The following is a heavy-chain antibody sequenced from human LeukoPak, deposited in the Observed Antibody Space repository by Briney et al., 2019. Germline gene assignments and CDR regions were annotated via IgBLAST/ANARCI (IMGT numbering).Heavy chain of an antibody. CDR1: GGSISSGGYY. V-gene: IGHV4-30-2*01. CDR2: IYHSGST. J-gene: IGHJ5*02. D-gene: IGHD2-2*01. CDR3: AREASDIVVVPAAPPRNNWFDP. Sequence: SETLSLTCTVSGGSISSGGYYWSWIRQPPGKGLEWIGYIYHSGSTYYNPSLKSRVTISVDRSKNQFSLKLSSVTAADTAVYYCAREASDIVVVPAAPPRNNWFDPWGQGTLVTVSS.